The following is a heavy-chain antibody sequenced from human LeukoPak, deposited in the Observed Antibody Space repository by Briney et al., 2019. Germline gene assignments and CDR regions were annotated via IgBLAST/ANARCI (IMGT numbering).Heavy chain of an antibody. CDR3: AGAGYDFWSGTYYYYMDV. CDR2: IIPIFGTA. D-gene: IGHD3-3*01. Sequence: ASVKVSCKASRGTFSSYAISWVRQAPGQGLEWMGGIIPIFGTANYAQKFQGRVTITADESTSTAYMELSSLRSEDTAVYYCAGAGYDFWSGTYYYYMDVWGKGTTVTVSS. J-gene: IGHJ6*03. CDR1: RGTFSSYA. V-gene: IGHV1-69*13.